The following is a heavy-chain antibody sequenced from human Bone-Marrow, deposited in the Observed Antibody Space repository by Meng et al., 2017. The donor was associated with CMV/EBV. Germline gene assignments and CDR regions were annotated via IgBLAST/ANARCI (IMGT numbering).Heavy chain of an antibody. D-gene: IGHD2-2*01. CDR2: INEDGSEK. Sequence: GESLKISCAGFGFTFRNYWMGWVRQAPGEGLEWVASINEDGSEKYYVDSVKDRFTISRDNANNSLYLQMNSLRADDTAVYHCATRSASDYWGQGMLVTVSS. CDR1: GFTFRNYW. V-gene: IGHV3-7*01. J-gene: IGHJ4*02. CDR3: ATRSASDY.